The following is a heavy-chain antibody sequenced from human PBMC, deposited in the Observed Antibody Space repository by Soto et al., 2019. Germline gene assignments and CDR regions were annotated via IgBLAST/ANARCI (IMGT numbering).Heavy chain of an antibody. V-gene: IGHV3-21*01. Sequence: ESWGGLVTPGGSLRLSCAASGFTFSSYSMNWVRQAPGKGLEWVSSISSSSSYIYYADSVKGRFTISRDNAKNSLYLQMNSLRAEDTAVYYCARDQPGYSYGYGLGYWGQGTLVTVSS. CDR1: GFTFSSYS. D-gene: IGHD5-18*01. CDR3: ARDQPGYSYGYGLGY. J-gene: IGHJ4*02. CDR2: ISSSSSYI.